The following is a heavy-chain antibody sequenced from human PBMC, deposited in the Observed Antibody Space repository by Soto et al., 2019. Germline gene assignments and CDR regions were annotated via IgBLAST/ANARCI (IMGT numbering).Heavy chain of an antibody. CDR3: ARFYYYGSGNEEYGMDV. V-gene: IGHV1-2*02. J-gene: IGHJ6*02. CDR2: INPNSGGT. CDR1: GYTFTGYY. D-gene: IGHD3-10*01. Sequence: ASVKVSCKASGYTFTGYYMHWVRQAPGQGLEWMGWINPNSGGTNYAQKFQGRVTMTRDTSISTAYMELSRLRSDDTAVYYWARFYYYGSGNEEYGMDVWGQGTTVTVSS.